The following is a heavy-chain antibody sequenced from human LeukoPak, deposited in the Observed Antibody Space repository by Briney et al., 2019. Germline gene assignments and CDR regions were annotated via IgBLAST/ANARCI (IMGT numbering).Heavy chain of an antibody. D-gene: IGHD1-7*01. Sequence: ASVKVSCKASGYIFTNYGISWVRQAPGQGLEWMGWISGYNGKTHYAQKLQGRVAMTTDTSTGTAYMELRSLRSDDTAMYYCATANNWNYALGYWGQGTLVTVSS. J-gene: IGHJ4*02. CDR1: GYIFTNYG. CDR2: ISGYNGKT. V-gene: IGHV1-18*01. CDR3: ATANNWNYALGY.